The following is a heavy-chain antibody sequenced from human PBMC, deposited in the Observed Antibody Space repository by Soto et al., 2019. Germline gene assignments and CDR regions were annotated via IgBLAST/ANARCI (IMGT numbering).Heavy chain of an antibody. CDR2: IYYTGKT. V-gene: IGHV4-59*01. D-gene: IGHD1-20*01. Sequence: QVQLQESGPGLVKTSETLSLTCTISGGTIGDYYWSWIRQPPGKDLEWIAYIYYTGKTDQNPSLEGRVSISLGTSRNQFSLNLRSVTAADTAVYYCVRKHNRAGSFDSWGPGVSVTVST. CDR1: GGTIGDYY. CDR3: VRKHNRAGSFDS. J-gene: IGHJ4*02.